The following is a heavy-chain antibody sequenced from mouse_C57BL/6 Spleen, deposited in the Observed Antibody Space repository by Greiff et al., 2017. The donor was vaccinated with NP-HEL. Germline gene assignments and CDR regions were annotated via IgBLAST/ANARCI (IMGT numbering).Heavy chain of an antibody. V-gene: IGHV1-22*01. CDR2: INPNNGGT. CDR3: ARMDPYGSSAWFAY. Sequence: EVQLQQSGPELVKPGASVKMSCKASGYTFTDYNMHWVKQSHGKSLEWIGYINPNNGGTSYNQKFKGKATLTVNKSSSTAYMELRSLTSEDSAVYYCARMDPYGSSAWFAYWGQGTLVTVSA. D-gene: IGHD1-1*01. J-gene: IGHJ3*01. CDR1: GYTFTDYN.